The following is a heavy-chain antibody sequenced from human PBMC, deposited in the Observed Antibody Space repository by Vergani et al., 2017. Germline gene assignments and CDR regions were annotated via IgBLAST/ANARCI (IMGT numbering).Heavy chain of an antibody. Sequence: EVQLVQSGAEVKKPGATVKISCKVSGYTFTDYYMHWVQQAPGKGLEWMGLVDPEDGETIYAEKFQGRVTITADTSTDTAYMELSSLRSEDTAVYYCATDGGSGSYYKYGWFDPWGQGTLVTVSS. J-gene: IGHJ5*02. CDR1: GYTFTDYY. CDR3: ATDGGSGSYYKYGWFDP. V-gene: IGHV1-69-2*01. CDR2: VDPEDGET. D-gene: IGHD3-10*01.